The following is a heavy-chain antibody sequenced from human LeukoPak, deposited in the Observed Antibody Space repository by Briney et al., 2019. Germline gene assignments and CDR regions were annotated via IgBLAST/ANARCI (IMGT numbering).Heavy chain of an antibody. CDR3: ASPTTVTTSDAFDI. Sequence: GESLQISCQGSGYRFTSYWIGWVRPMPGKGLEWMGIIYPGDSDTRYSPSFQGQVTISADKSISTAYLQWSSLKASDTAMYYCASPTTVTTSDAFDIWGQGTMVTVSS. J-gene: IGHJ3*02. CDR2: IYPGDSDT. CDR1: GYRFTSYW. V-gene: IGHV5-51*01. D-gene: IGHD4-17*01.